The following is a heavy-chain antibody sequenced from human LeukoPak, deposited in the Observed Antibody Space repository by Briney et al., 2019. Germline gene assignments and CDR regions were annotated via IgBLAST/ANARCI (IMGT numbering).Heavy chain of an antibody. CDR2: INPNSGGT. Sequence: GASVKVSCKASGYTFTGYYMHWVRQAPGQGLEWMGWINPNSGGTNYAQKFQGRVTMTRDTSISTAYMELSRLRSDDTAVYYCARDRLLMDTAMVPLLNSYYYMDVWGKGTTVTISS. D-gene: IGHD5-18*01. CDR1: GYTFTGYY. J-gene: IGHJ6*03. CDR3: ARDRLLMDTAMVPLLNSYYYMDV. V-gene: IGHV1-2*02.